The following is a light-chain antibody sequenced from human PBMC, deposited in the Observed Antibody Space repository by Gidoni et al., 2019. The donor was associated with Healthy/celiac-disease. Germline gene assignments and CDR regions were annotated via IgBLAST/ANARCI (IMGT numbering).Light chain of an antibody. Sequence: QSVLTQPPSVSGAPGQRVTISCHGSSSNIEAGYDVHWYQQLPGTAPKLLIYGTSNRPSGVPDRFSGSKSGTSASLAITGLQAEDEADYYCQSYDSSLSVVFGGGTKLTVL. CDR1: SSNIEAGYD. CDR3: QSYDSSLSVV. J-gene: IGLJ2*01. V-gene: IGLV1-40*01. CDR2: GTS.